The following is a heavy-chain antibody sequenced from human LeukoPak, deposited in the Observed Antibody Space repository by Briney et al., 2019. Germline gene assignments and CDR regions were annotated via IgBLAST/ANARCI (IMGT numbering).Heavy chain of an antibody. V-gene: IGHV4-61*02. J-gene: IGHJ6*03. CDR1: GGSISSGSCY. Sequence: SETLSLTCTVSGGSISSGSCYWSWIRQPAGKGLEWIGRIYTSGSTDYNPSLKSRVTISVDTSKNQFSLKLSSVTAADTAVYYCARGGGSSWYGYYYYMDVWGKGTTVTVSS. CDR3: ARGGGSSWYGYYYYMDV. CDR2: IYTSGST. D-gene: IGHD6-13*01.